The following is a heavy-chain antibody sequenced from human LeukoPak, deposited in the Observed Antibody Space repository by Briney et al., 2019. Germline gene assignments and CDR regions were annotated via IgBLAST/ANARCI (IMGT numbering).Heavy chain of an antibody. D-gene: IGHD5-24*01. CDR3: ARAPFRWAFDT. CDR2: IYYSGST. V-gene: IGHV4-30-4*01. J-gene: IGHJ3*02. Sequence: SETLSLTCTVSGGSISSGDYYWSWIRQPPGKGLEWIGYIYYSGSTYYNPSLKSRVTISVDTSKNQFSLKLSSVTAADTAVYYCARAPFRWAFDTWGQGTMVTVSS. CDR1: GGSISSGDYY.